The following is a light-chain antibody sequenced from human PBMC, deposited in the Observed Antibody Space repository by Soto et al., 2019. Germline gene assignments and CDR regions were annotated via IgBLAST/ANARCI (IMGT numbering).Light chain of an antibody. Sequence: QSALTQPASVSGSPGQSITISCTGTSRDVVAYNYVSWYQQHPGKAPKLMIFEVNNRPSGVSNRFSGSKSGNTASLAISGLQAEDEADYYCSSYTSSSTLVFSGGTKVTVL. CDR3: SSYTSSSTLV. J-gene: IGLJ2*01. V-gene: IGLV2-14*01. CDR2: EVN. CDR1: SRDVVAYNY.